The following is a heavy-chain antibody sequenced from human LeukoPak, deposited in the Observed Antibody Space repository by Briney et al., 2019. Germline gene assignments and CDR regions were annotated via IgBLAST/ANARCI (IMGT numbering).Heavy chain of an antibody. V-gene: IGHV7-4-1*02. Sequence: ASVKVSCKASGYTFTSYAMNWVRQAPGQGLEWMGWINTNTGNPTYAKGFTGRFVFSLDTSVSTAYLQISSLKAEDTAVYYCARDPPYIYYDSSGTFDPWGQGTLVTVSS. J-gene: IGHJ5*02. CDR2: INTNTGNP. CDR1: GYTFTSYA. D-gene: IGHD3-22*01. CDR3: ARDPPYIYYDSSGTFDP.